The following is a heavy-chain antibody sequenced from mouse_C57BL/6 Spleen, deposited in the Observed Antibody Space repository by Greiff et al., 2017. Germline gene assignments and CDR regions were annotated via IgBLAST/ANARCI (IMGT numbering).Heavy chain of an antibody. CDR1: GYTFTSYK. CDR3: ARGTNRYYFDY. CDR2: INPSSGYT. V-gene: IGHV1-4*01. Sequence: QVQLQQSGAELARPGASVKMSCKASGYTFTSYKMHWVKQRPGQGLDWIGYINPSSGYTKYNQKFKVKATLTADKSSSTAYMQLSSLTSEDSAVYYCARGTNRYYFDYWGQGTTLTVSS. J-gene: IGHJ2*01. D-gene: IGHD1-3*01.